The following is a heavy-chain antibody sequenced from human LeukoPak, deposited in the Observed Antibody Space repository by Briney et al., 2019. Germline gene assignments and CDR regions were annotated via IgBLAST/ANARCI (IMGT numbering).Heavy chain of an antibody. V-gene: IGHV4-4*07. J-gene: IGHJ6*03. D-gene: IGHD6-19*01. CDR3: ARGGIAVPRYYYFYYMDD. Sequence: SETLSLTCSVSGDSISGYYWSWLRQAAGEGLEWIGHLYTSGVTNYNPSLKSRIAISFDTSRNQFSLRLNSVTAADTAVYFCARGGIAVPRYYYFYYMDDWGKGTTVTVSS. CDR1: GDSISGYY. CDR2: LYTSGVT.